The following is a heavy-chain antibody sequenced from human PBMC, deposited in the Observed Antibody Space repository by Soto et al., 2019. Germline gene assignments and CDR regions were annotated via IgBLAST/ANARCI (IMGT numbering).Heavy chain of an antibody. CDR1: GLPIDRDIYS. CDR2: IFRSGNS. D-gene: IGHD3-16*01. CDR3: VTGDDVEVACWHSAAYHMGEFAL. Sequence: QLQLQDSGSRLVKASQTLSPTCLASGLPIDRDIYSRTWIRQPPGKGLQRMGYIFRSGNSYYNPSRKSRVAMSIDRCDNRFSLNMTSVTVGDTAVYYGVTGDDVEVACWHSAAYHMGEFALWGRGMLVTVSS. J-gene: IGHJ2*01. V-gene: IGHV4-30-2*01.